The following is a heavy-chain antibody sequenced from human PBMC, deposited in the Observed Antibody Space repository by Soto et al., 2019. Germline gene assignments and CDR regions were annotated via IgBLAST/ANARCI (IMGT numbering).Heavy chain of an antibody. CDR3: ARDLFPYYFDY. V-gene: IGHV3-33*01. J-gene: IGHJ4*02. CDR1: GFTFSSYG. CDR2: IWYDGSNK. Sequence: GGSLRLSCAASGFTFSSYGMHWVRQAPGKGLEWVVVIWYDGSNKYYADSVKGRFTISRDNSKNTLYLQMNSLRADDTAVYYCARDLFPYYFDYWGQGTLVTVYS.